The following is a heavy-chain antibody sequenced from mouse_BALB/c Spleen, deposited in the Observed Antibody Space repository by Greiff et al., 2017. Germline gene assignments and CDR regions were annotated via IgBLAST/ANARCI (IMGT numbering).Heavy chain of an antibody. CDR2: INSDGGST. CDR3: ARHETGDGFAY. J-gene: IGHJ3*01. CDR1: EYDFPSHD. Sequence: EVLLLESGGGLVQPGASLKLSCASTEYDFPSHDMSWVRKTPEKRLELVAAINSDGGSTYYPDTMEGRFNISGDNTKKTLYLQMSRLRSEDTALYYCARHETGDGFAYWGQGTLVTVSA. V-gene: IGHV5-2*01.